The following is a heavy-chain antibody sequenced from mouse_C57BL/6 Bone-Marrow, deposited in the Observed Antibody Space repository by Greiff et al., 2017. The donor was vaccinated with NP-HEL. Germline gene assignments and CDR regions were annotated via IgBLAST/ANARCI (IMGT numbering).Heavy chain of an antibody. J-gene: IGHJ3*01. CDR2: IYPRSGNT. Sequence: QVQLKQSGAELARPGASVKLSCKASGYTFTSYGISWVKQRTGQGLEWIGEIYPRSGNTYYNEKFKGKATLTADKSSSTAYMELRSLTSEDSAVYFCAPDYYGSSSWFAYWGQGTLVTVSA. CDR1: GYTFTSYG. V-gene: IGHV1-81*01. D-gene: IGHD1-1*01. CDR3: APDYYGSSSWFAY.